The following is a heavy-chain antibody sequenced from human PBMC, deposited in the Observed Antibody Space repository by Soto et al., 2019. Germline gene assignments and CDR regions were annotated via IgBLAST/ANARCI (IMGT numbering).Heavy chain of an antibody. J-gene: IGHJ4*02. CDR1: GGSFTRNNW. CDR2: IYRTGST. Sequence: SETLSLTCAVSGGSFTRNNWWTWVRQPPGQGLEWIGEIYRTGSTNYNPSLKSRVTISLDKSENQFSLKVTSLTAADTAVSYCASRDQGTSVDYWGQAPVVT. D-gene: IGHD1-7*01. CDR3: ASRDQGTSVDY. V-gene: IGHV4-4*02.